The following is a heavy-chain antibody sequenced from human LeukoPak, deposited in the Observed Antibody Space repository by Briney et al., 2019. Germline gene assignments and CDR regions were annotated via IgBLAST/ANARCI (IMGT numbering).Heavy chain of an antibody. D-gene: IGHD5-12*01. V-gene: IGHV3-23*01. CDR2: ISGSGGST. CDR1: GFTFSSYA. J-gene: IGHJ4*02. CDR3: AKDPATWTDY. Sequence: SGGSLRLSCAASGFTFSSYAMSWVRQAPGKGLEWVSAISGSGGSTYYADSVKGRFTISRDNSKNTLYLQMNSPRAEDTAVYYSAKDPATWTDYWGQGNLVTISS.